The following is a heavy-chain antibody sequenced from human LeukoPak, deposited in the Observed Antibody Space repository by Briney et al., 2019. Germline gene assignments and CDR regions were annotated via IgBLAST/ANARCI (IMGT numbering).Heavy chain of an antibody. Sequence: GGSLRLSCAASGFTFSSYEMNWVRQAPGKGLEWVSYISSSCSTIYYADSVKGRFTISRDNAKNSLYLQMNSLRAEDTAVYYCAKDQNGEGPVYWGQGTLVTVSS. V-gene: IGHV3-48*03. J-gene: IGHJ4*02. D-gene: IGHD3-10*01. CDR1: GFTFSSYE. CDR3: AKDQNGEGPVY. CDR2: ISSSCSTI.